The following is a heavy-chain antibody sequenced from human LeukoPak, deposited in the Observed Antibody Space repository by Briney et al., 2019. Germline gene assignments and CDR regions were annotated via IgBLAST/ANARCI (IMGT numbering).Heavy chain of an antibody. CDR3: AVALLWFGESAFAY. CDR2: MNPNSGNT. V-gene: IGHV1-8*01. J-gene: IGHJ4*02. Sequence: ASVKVSCKASGYTFTSYDINWVRQATGQGLEWMGCMNPNSGNTGYAQKFQGRVTMTRNTSISTAYMVLSSLRSEDTAVYYCAVALLWFGESAFAYWGQGTLVTVSS. CDR1: GYTFTSYD. D-gene: IGHD3-10*01.